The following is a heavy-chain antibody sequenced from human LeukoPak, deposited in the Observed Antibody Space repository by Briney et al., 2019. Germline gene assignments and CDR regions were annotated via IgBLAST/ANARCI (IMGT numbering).Heavy chain of an antibody. J-gene: IGHJ6*02. CDR1: GYTFTSYG. V-gene: IGHV1-18*01. CDR3: ARAPTVNYYYGMDV. CDR2: ISAYNGNT. D-gene: IGHD4-17*01. Sequence: ASVKVSCKASGYTFTSYGISWVRQAPGQGLEWMGWISAYNGNTNYAQKLQGRVTMTTDTSTSTAYMELRSLRSDDTAVYYCARAPTVNYYYGMDVWGQGTTVTASS.